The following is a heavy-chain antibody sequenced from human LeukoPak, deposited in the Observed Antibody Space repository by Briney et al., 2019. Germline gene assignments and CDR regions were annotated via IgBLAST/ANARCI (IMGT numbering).Heavy chain of an antibody. V-gene: IGHV3-23*01. D-gene: IGHD6-13*01. J-gene: IGHJ4*02. CDR3: AKGRSSWQPYFDY. Sequence: GGSLRLSCAASGFTFSSYAMNWVRQAPGKGLEWVSAITGSGGRTYYADSVKGRFTISRDNSKNTLYLQMNSLRAEDTAVYYCAKGRSSWQPYFDYWGQGTLVTVSS. CDR2: ITGSGGRT. CDR1: GFTFSSYA.